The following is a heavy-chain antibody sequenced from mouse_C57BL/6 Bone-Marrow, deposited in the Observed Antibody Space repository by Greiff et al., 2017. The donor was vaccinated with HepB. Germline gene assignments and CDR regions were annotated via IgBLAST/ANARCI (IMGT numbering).Heavy chain of an antibody. D-gene: IGHD1-1*01. V-gene: IGHV1-78*01. CDR1: GYTFTDHT. J-gene: IGHJ3*01. CDR2: IYPRDGST. CDR3: ARGGNYYGSSAWFAY. Sequence: VQLQQSDAELVKPGASVKISCKVSGYTFTDHTIHWMKQRPEQGLEWIGYIYPRDGSTKYNEKFKGKATLTADKSSSTAYMQLNSLTSEDSAVHFCARGGNYYGSSAWFAYWGQGTLVTVSA.